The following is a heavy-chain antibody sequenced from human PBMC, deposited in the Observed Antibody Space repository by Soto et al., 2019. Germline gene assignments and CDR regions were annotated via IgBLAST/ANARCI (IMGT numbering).Heavy chain of an antibody. CDR3: ARGRRYCSSTSCYLLGYYYYYYGMDV. Sequence: SVKVSCKASGGTFSSYAISWVRQAPGQGLEWMGGIIPIFGTANYAQKFQGRVTITADESTSTAYIELSSLRSEDTAVYYCARGRRYCSSTSCYLLGYYYYYYGMDVWGQGTTVTVSS. CDR1: GGTFSSYA. CDR2: IIPIFGTA. V-gene: IGHV1-69*13. D-gene: IGHD2-2*01. J-gene: IGHJ6*02.